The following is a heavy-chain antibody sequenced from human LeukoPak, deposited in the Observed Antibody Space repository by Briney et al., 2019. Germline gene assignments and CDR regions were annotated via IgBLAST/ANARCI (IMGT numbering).Heavy chain of an antibody. J-gene: IGHJ6*02. Sequence: PSETLSLTCAVYGGSFSGYYWSWIRQPPGKGLEWIGEINHSGSTNYNPSLKSRVTISVDTSKNQFSLKLSSVTAADTAVYYCARAVYYYGSGRGSAPNYYYYYGMDVWGQGTTVTVSS. CDR3: ARAVYYYGSGRGSAPNYYYYYGMDV. V-gene: IGHV4-34*01. CDR2: INHSGST. D-gene: IGHD3-10*01. CDR1: GGSFSGYY.